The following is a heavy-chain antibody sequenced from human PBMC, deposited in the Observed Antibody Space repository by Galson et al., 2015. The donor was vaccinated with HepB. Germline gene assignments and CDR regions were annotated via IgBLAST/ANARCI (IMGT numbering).Heavy chain of an antibody. Sequence: SGAEVKKPGESLKISCNSSGYNFTTYWIGWVRQMPGKGLEWMGIIFPADSDTRYSPSFQGQVTISADKSISTAYLQWISLRASDSAMYYCARRHATTTDYGMDVWGQGTTVTVSS. J-gene: IGHJ6*02. V-gene: IGHV5-51*03. D-gene: IGHD1-1*01. CDR2: IFPADSDT. CDR3: ARRHATTTDYGMDV. CDR1: GYNFTTYW.